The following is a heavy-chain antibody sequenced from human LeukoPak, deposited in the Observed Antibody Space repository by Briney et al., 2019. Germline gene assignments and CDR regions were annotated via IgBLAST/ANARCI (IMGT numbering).Heavy chain of an antibody. V-gene: IGHV4-34*01. D-gene: IGHD3-10*01. J-gene: IGHJ4*02. CDR1: GGSFSGYY. CDR3: ARDLGGVGGFDY. Sequence: PSETLSLTCAVYGGSFSGYYWNWIRQPPGKGLEWIGEINDSGSTNYNPSLKSRVTISVDTSKNQFSLKLSSVTAADTAAYYCARDLGGVGGFDYWGQGTLVTVSS. CDR2: INDSGST.